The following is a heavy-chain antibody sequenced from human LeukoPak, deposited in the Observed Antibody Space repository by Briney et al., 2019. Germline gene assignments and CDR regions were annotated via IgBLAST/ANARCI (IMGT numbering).Heavy chain of an antibody. Sequence: SETLSLTCSVSGGSISVSSYYWGWIRQPPGKGLEWIGTIYYTGNTFYSPSLNSRVTLSVDKSKNQFSLNLSAVTAADTAVYYCARVPSSLCERTSCFNFDYWGQGSLVTVSS. CDR2: IYYTGNT. CDR1: GGSISVSSYY. J-gene: IGHJ4*02. D-gene: IGHD2-2*01. CDR3: ARVPSSLCERTSCFNFDY. V-gene: IGHV4-39*01.